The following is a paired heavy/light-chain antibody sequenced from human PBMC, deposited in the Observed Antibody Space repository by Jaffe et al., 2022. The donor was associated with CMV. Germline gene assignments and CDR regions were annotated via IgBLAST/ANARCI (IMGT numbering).Heavy chain of an antibody. Sequence: QVQLVQSGAEVKKPGSSVKVSCKASGGTFSSYAISWVRQAPGQGLEWMGGIIPIFGTANYAQKFQGRVTITADESTSTAYMELSSLRSEDTAVYYCARGLDTAMVPGDYYDSSGGAFDIWGQGTMVTVSS. CDR1: GGTFSSYA. D-gene: IGHD3-22*01. J-gene: IGHJ3*02. CDR3: ARGLDTAMVPGDYYDSSGGAFDI. CDR2: IIPIFGTA. V-gene: IGHV1-69*01.
Light chain of an antibody. Sequence: EIVLTQSPGTLSLSPGERATLSCRASQSVSSSYLAWYQQKPGQAPRLLIYGASSRATGIPDRFSGSGSGTDFTLTISRLEPEDFAVYYCQQYGSSPQDTFGGGTKVEIK. CDR3: QQYGSSPQDT. J-gene: IGKJ4*01. CDR2: GAS. CDR1: QSVSSSY. V-gene: IGKV3-20*01.